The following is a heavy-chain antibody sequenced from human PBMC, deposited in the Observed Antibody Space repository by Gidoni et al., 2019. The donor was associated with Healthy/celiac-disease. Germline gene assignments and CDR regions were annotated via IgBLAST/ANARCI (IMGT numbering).Heavy chain of an antibody. CDR2: ISSSSSYI. V-gene: IGHV3-21*01. J-gene: IGHJ6*02. D-gene: IGHD3-9*01. Sequence: EVQLVESGGGLVKPGGSLRLSCAASGFTFSSYSMNWVRKAPGKGLEWVSSISSSSSYIYYADSVKGRFTISRDNAKNSLYLQMNSLRAEDTAVYYCARDTGYFDWLLRGTSASYYYYGMDVWGQGTTVTVSS. CDR3: ARDTGYFDWLLRGTSASYYYYGMDV. CDR1: GFTFSSYS.